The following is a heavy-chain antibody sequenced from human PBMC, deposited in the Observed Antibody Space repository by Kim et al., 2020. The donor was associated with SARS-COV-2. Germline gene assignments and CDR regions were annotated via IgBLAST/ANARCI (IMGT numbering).Heavy chain of an antibody. CDR2: MNGEGSSP. D-gene: IGHD1-26*01. CDR3: ARGPWGAASL. J-gene: IGHJ4*02. Sequence: GGSLRLSCTVSGFTLSSSWMHWVRQAPGKGLAWVSRMNGEGSSPTYADPVKGRFTISSHNAKNTLFLQMDSLRVDDTAVYYCARGPWGAASLWGQGTLVT. V-gene: IGHV3-74*01. CDR1: GFTLSSSW.